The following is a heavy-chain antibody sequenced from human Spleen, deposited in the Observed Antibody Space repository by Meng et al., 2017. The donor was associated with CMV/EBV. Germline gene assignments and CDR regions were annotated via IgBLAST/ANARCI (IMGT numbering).Heavy chain of an antibody. CDR1: GDSVSSNSAA. V-gene: IGHV6-1*01. J-gene: IGHJ4*02. Sequence: AGDSVSSNSAAWNWIRQSPSRGLEWLGRTYYRSKWYNDYAVSVKSRITINPDTSKNQFSLQLNSVTPEDTAVYYCARCNPGICYFDYWGQGTLVTVSS. CDR3: ARCNPGICYFDY. CDR2: TYYRSKWYN. D-gene: IGHD3-10*01.